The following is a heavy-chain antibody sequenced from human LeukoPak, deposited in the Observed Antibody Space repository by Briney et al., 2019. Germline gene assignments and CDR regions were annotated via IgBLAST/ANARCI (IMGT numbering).Heavy chain of an antibody. D-gene: IGHD6-6*01. Sequence: SVKVSCKASGGTFSSYAISWVRQAPGQGPEWMGRIIPILGIANYAQKFQGRVTITADKSTSTAYMELSSLRSEDTAVYYCARGEAARPLDYWGQGTLVTVSS. CDR3: ARGEAARPLDY. CDR2: IIPILGIA. CDR1: GGTFSSYA. J-gene: IGHJ4*02. V-gene: IGHV1-69*04.